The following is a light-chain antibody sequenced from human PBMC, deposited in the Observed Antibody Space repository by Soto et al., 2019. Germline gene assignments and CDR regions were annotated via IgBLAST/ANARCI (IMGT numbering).Light chain of an antibody. CDR3: QQRSNWPPT. CDR1: QSVSSY. CDR2: DAS. Sequence: EMVLTQSPATLSLSPGERATLSGRASQSVSSYLAWYQQKPGQAPRLLIYDASNRATGIPARFSGSGSGTDFTLTISSLEPEDFAVYYCQQRSNWPPTFGGGTKVEIK. V-gene: IGKV3-11*01. J-gene: IGKJ4*01.